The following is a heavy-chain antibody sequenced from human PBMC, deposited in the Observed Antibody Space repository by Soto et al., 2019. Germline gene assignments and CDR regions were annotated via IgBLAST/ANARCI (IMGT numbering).Heavy chain of an antibody. V-gene: IGHV4-31*03. Sequence: SETLSLTCSVSGDSISRIDYYWTWIRQHPEKGLEWIGNIYFRGNTYYSPSLESRLTISVDTSKNQFSLKLTSVTAADTAVYDCARAGGSYDSGGYLIRGAFDIWGQGTMVTVSS. CDR2: IYFRGNT. CDR1: GDSISRIDYY. CDR3: ARAGGSYDSGGYLIRGAFDI. D-gene: IGHD3-22*01. J-gene: IGHJ3*02.